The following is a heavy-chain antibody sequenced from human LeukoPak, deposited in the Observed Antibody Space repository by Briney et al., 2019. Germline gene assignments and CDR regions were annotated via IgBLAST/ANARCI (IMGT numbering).Heavy chain of an antibody. V-gene: IGHV3-23*01. J-gene: IGHJ4*02. Sequence: GGSLSLSRAPSGFTFSTYVMSWVRQAPGKGLEWVSAISGSGGSTYYADSVKGRFTISRDNSKNTLYLQMNSLGADDTAVYYCAKGNWMYFDYWGQGTLVTVSS. D-gene: IGHD1-1*01. CDR3: AKGNWMYFDY. CDR2: ISGSGGST. CDR1: GFTFSTYV.